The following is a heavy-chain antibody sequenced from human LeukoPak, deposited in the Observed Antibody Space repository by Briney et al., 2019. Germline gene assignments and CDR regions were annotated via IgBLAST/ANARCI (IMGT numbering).Heavy chain of an antibody. J-gene: IGHJ4*02. Sequence: GGSLRLSCAASGFTFSSYGMHWVRQAPGEGLEWVAVISYDGSNKYYADSVKGRFTISRDNSKNTLYLQMNSLRAEDTAEYYCAKDPRGGQWLEGLDYWGQGTLVTVSS. V-gene: IGHV3-30*18. CDR3: AKDPRGGQWLEGLDY. D-gene: IGHD6-19*01. CDR2: ISYDGSNK. CDR1: GFTFSSYG.